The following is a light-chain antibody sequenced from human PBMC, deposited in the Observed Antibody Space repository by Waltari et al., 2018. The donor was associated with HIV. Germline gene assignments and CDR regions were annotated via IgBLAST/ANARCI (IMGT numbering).Light chain of an antibody. Sequence: DIQMTQSPSSVSASVGARVTLTCRAAQGISTWLAWYQQKPGKAPKLRISGASNLQAGVPSRFSGGGSGTTFTLVISNVQADDFATYFCQQTNNFPFTFGQGTRLEIK. CDR3: QQTNNFPFT. J-gene: IGKJ5*01. V-gene: IGKV1D-12*01. CDR1: QGISTW. CDR2: GAS.